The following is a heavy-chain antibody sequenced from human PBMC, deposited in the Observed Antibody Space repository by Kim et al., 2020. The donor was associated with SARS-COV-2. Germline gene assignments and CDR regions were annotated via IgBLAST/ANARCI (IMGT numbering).Heavy chain of an antibody. CDR3: ARGRPGRRTGFDY. Sequence: GGSLRLSCAASGFTFSNYSMNWVRQAPGRGLEWVSSLSSSRTYIYYADSVKGRFTISRDNAKNSLFLQMNSLRAEDTAVYYCARGRPGRRTGFDYWGQGTLVTVYS. V-gene: IGHV3-21*01. CDR1: GFTFSNYS. CDR2: LSSSRTYI. J-gene: IGHJ4*02. D-gene: IGHD1-1*01.